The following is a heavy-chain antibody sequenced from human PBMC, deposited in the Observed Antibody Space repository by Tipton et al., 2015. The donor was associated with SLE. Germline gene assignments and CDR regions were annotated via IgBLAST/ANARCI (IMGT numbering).Heavy chain of an antibody. J-gene: IGHJ4*02. D-gene: IGHD1-26*01. Sequence: TLSLTCTVSGGSISSYYWSWIRQPPGKGLEWIGYIYYSGSTNYNPSLKSRFTISVDTSKNQFSLKLSSVTAADTAVYYCARGLFPWELFYWCQGTLVTVSS. V-gene: IGHV4-59*12. CDR2: IYYSGST. CDR3: ARGLFPWELFY. CDR1: GGSISSYY.